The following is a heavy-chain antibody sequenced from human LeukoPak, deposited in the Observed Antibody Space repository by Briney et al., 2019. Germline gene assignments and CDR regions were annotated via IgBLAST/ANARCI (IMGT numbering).Heavy chain of an antibody. D-gene: IGHD3-3*01. CDR3: ARDPYYDFWSGHYIRRVGWFDP. CDR1: GFTFSSYS. CDR2: ISSSSSTI. V-gene: IGHV3-48*02. Sequence: GGSLRLSCAASGFTFSSYSMNWVRQAPGKGLEWVSYISSSSSTIYYADSVKGRFTISRDNAKNSLYLQMNSLRDEDTAVYYCARDPYYDFWSGHYIRRVGWFDPWGQGTLVTVSS. J-gene: IGHJ5*02.